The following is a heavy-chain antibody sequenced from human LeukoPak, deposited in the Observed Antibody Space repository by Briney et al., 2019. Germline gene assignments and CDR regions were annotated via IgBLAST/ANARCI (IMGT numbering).Heavy chain of an antibody. CDR1: GFTFSSYA. J-gene: IGHJ4*02. CDR2: ISSNGGST. V-gene: IGHV3-64*01. D-gene: IGHD1-1*01. Sequence: GGSLRLSCAASGFTFSSYAMPWVRQAPGKGLEYVSAISSNGGSTYYANSVKGRFTISRDNSKNTLYLQMGSLRAEDMAVYYCARGNRVEEYYFDYWAREPWSPSPQ. CDR3: ARGNRVEEYYFDY.